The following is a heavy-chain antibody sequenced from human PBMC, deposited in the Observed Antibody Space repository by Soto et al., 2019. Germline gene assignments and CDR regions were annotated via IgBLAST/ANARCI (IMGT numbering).Heavy chain of an antibody. J-gene: IGHJ5*02. Sequence: GGSVRLSCVPSVFTFSGSAMTWVRQAPWKGLEWVSTISGSGSNTYYADSVKGRFTISRDNSKNTLSLQLTSLRADDTALYFCARATRPSVRTSLVRYNWFDTWGQGTLVTVSS. V-gene: IGHV3-23*01. CDR2: ISGSGSNT. D-gene: IGHD3-16*01. CDR3: ARATRPSVRTSLVRYNWFDT. CDR1: VFTFSGSA.